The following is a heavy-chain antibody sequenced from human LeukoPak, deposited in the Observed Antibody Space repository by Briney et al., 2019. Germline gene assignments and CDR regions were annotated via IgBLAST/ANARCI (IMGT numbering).Heavy chain of an antibody. CDR1: GFGFSAYG. D-gene: IGHD5/OR15-5a*01. Sequence: GGSLTLSCAASGFGFSAYGMHWVRQAPGKGLEWVAVIWCDGSNKYYADSVKGRFTISRDNSKTTLYLQMNSLGAEDTAVYYCARRRYSVYDFDYWGQGTLVTVPS. CDR3: ARRRYSVYDFDY. V-gene: IGHV3-33*01. CDR2: IWCDGSNK. J-gene: IGHJ4*02.